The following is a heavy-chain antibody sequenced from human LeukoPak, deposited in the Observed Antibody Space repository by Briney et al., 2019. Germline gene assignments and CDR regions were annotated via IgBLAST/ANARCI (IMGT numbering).Heavy chain of an antibody. V-gene: IGHV1-2*02. J-gene: IGHJ4*02. CDR3: ARRVFSGWGYYFDY. CDR1: GYSFTGDY. CDR2: INPKSGGT. D-gene: IGHD6-19*01. Sequence: AASVKVSCKASGYSFTGDYLDWVRQAPGQGLEWMGWINPKSGGTNYAQKFQGTVTITRDTSISTAYMEMSRLRSDDTAIYYCARRVFSGWGYYFDYWGQGTLVTVSS.